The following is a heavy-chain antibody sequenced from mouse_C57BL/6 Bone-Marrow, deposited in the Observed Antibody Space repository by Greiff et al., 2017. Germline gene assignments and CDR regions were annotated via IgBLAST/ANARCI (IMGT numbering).Heavy chain of an antibody. D-gene: IGHD2-10*02. CDR3: ARYASYWYFDV. Sequence: QVTLKECGAELVRPGASVKLSCKASGYTFTDYYINWVKQRPGQGLEWIARIYPGSGNTYYNEKFKGKATLTAEKSSSTAYMQLSSLTSEDSAVYFCARYASYWYFDVWGTGTTVTVSS. CDR1: GYTFTDYY. CDR2: IYPGSGNT. V-gene: IGHV1-76*01. J-gene: IGHJ1*03.